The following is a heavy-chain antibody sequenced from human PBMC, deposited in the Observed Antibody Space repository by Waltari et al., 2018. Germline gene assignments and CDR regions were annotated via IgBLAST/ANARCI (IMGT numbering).Heavy chain of an antibody. Sequence: QLQESGPGLVKPSETVSLTCSVSGDAIMRTNYPWGWIRQSQGKGLEWIGSIYNSGTTSYNPSLKGRVFISVDASRNEFSLRLTTVTAADTAVYYCARASTAIFGVVITGYNIWGQGTMVTVSS. CDR1: GDAIMRTNYP. D-gene: IGHD3-3*01. CDR3: ARASTAIFGVVITGYNI. CDR2: IYNSGTT. V-gene: IGHV4-39*07. J-gene: IGHJ3*02.